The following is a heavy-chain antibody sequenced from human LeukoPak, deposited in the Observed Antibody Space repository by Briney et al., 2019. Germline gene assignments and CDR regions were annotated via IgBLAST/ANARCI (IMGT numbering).Heavy chain of an antibody. V-gene: IGHV3-7*01. J-gene: IGHJ5*02. CDR1: GFTVSSNY. CDR2: IKQDGSEK. D-gene: IGHD3-3*01. Sequence: GGSLRLSCAASGFTVSSNYMNWVRQAPGKGLEWVANIKQDGSEKYYVASVKGRFTISRDNAKNSLYLQMNSLRAEDTAVYYCARDVFLEWENWFDPWGQGTLVTVSS. CDR3: ARDVFLEWENWFDP.